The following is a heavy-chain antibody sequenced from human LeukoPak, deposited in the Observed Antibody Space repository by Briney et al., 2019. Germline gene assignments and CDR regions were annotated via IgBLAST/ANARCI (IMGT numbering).Heavy chain of an antibody. CDR1: GFTFSSYA. Sequence: PGGSLRLSCAASGFTFSSYAMSWVRQAPGKGLEWVSAISGSGGSTYYADSVKGRFTISRDNSKNTLYLQMNSLRAEDTAVYCCAKDPGMITFGGVIGGDYWGQGTLVTVSS. CDR2: ISGSGGST. J-gene: IGHJ4*02. V-gene: IGHV3-23*01. CDR3: AKDPGMITFGGVIGGDY. D-gene: IGHD3-16*02.